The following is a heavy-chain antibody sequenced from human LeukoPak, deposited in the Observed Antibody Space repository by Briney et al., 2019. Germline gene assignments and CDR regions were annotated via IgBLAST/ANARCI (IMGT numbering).Heavy chain of an antibody. CDR2: IKQDGSEK. CDR1: GFIFSTYG. J-gene: IGHJ5*02. V-gene: IGHV3-7*03. D-gene: IGHD6-6*01. CDR3: ARDGPYSTSATHPP. Sequence: PGGSLRLSCVASGFIFSTYGMYWVRQAPGKGLEWVANIKQDGSEKYYVGSVKGRFTISRDNAKNSLYLQMDSLRAEDTAVYHCARDGPYSTSATHPPWGQGTLVTVSS.